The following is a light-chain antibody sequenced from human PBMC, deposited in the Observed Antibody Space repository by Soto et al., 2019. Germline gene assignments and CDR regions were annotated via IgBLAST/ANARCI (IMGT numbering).Light chain of an antibody. CDR2: EVS. J-gene: IGLJ2*01. Sequence: QSALTQPASVSGSPGQSITISCTGTSTDVGRYNYVSWYQQHPGKAPKLIIYEVSNRPSGVSNRFSGSKSGNTASLTISGLQAEDEADYYCSLYTPSSTLFGGGTKVTVL. V-gene: IGLV2-14*01. CDR3: SLYTPSSTL. CDR1: STDVGRYNY.